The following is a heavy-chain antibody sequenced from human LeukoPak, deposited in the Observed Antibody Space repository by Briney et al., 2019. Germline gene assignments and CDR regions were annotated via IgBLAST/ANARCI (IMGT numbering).Heavy chain of an antibody. Sequence: PGRSLRLSCAASGITFGDYAMYWVRQGPGKGLEWVAGISWNSVSIGYADSVKGRFTISRDNAKNSLYLQMNSLRNEDTALYYCAKELGGGSDGLDIWGQGTMVTVSS. V-gene: IGHV3-9*01. CDR3: AKELGGGSDGLDI. D-gene: IGHD2-15*01. CDR2: ISWNSVSI. CDR1: GITFGDYA. J-gene: IGHJ3*02.